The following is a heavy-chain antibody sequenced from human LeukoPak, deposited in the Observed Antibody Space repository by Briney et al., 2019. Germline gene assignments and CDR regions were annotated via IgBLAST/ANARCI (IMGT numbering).Heavy chain of an antibody. Sequence: SETLSLTCAVYGGSFSGYYWSWIRQPPGKGLEWIGEINHSGSTNYNPSLKSRVTISVDTSKNQFSLKLSSVTAADTVVYYCARAPDYYDSSGYMYYFDYWGQGALVTVSS. CDR3: ARAPDYYDSSGYMYYFDY. CDR1: GGSFSGYY. CDR2: INHSGST. J-gene: IGHJ4*02. V-gene: IGHV4-34*01. D-gene: IGHD3-22*01.